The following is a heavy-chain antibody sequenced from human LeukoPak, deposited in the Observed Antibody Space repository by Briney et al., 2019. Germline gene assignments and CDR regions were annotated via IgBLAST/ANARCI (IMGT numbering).Heavy chain of an antibody. CDR2: IRYDGSNK. Sequence: GGSLRLSCAASGFPFSSYGMHWVRQAPGKGLEWVAFIRYDGSNKYYADSVKGRFTISRDNAKNSLYLQMNSLRAEDTAVYYCARVDSSGGAYYFDYWGQGSLVTVSS. D-gene: IGHD3-22*01. CDR1: GFPFSSYG. J-gene: IGHJ4*02. V-gene: IGHV3-30*02. CDR3: ARVDSSGGAYYFDY.